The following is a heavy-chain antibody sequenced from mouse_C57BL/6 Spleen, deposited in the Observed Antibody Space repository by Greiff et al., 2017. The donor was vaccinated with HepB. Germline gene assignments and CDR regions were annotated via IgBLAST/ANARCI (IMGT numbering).Heavy chain of an antibody. Sequence: EVQLQQSGAELVRPGASVKLSCTASGFNIKDDYMHWVKQRPEQGLEWIGWIDPENGDTEYASKFQGKATITADTSSNTAYLQLSSLTSEDTAVYSCTFWGNYVVDYWGQGTTLTVSA. CDR2: IDPENGDT. CDR3: TFWGNYVVDY. CDR1: GFNIKDDY. D-gene: IGHD2-1*01. J-gene: IGHJ2*01. V-gene: IGHV14-4*01.